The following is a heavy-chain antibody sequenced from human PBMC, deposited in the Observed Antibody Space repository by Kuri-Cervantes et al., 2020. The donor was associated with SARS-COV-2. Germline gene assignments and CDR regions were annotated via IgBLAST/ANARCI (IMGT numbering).Heavy chain of an antibody. CDR1: GFTFSSYG. Sequence: GESLKISCAASGFTFSSYGMHWVRQAPGKGLEWVAAISYDGFDRYYYADSVKGRFTVSRDNARNTLSLQMNSLRAADTAVYYCAKGGFMVVAGYGMDVWGQGTAVTVSS. J-gene: IGHJ6*02. CDR3: AKGGFMVVAGYGMDV. CDR2: ISYDGFDR. D-gene: IGHD2-15*01. V-gene: IGHV3-30*18.